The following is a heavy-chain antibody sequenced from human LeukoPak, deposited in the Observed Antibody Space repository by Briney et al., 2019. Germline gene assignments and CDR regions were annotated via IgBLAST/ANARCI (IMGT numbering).Heavy chain of an antibody. D-gene: IGHD7-27*01. CDR1: GLTVSSNY. CDR2: IYSGGNT. CDR3: VNLPGGGY. V-gene: IGHV3-66*02. J-gene: IGHJ4*02. Sequence: GGSLRLSCAASGLTVSSNYMTWIRQAPRKGLEWVSIIYSGGNTYYADSVKGRFSISRDNSKNTVYLQMNGLRAEDTAVYYCVNLPGGGYWGEGPLVTVSS.